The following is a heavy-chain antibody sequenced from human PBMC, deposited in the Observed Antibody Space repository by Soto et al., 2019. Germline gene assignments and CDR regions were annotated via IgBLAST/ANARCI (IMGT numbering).Heavy chain of an antibody. Sequence: GESLKISCKGSGYSFTSNWIAWVRQMPGKGLEWMGIIYPGDSDTRYSPSFQGQVTMSADKSMSTAYLQWSSLKASDTAMYYCARKGCSATNSYGGFDPWGQGTLVTVSS. V-gene: IGHV5-51*01. J-gene: IGHJ5*02. CDR3: ARKGCSATNSYGGFDP. D-gene: IGHD2-2*01. CDR2: IYPGDSDT. CDR1: GYSFTSNW.